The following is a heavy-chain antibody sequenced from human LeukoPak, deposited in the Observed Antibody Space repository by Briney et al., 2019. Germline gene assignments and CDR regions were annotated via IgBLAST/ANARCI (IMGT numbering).Heavy chain of an antibody. D-gene: IGHD6-13*01. V-gene: IGHV3-48*03. Sequence: PGGSLRLSCAASGFTFSRNEMNGGRQAPGKGLEWVSYISGSGSTIYYADSVKGRFTISRDNAKNSLYLQMNSLRAEETAVYYCARWAATGPDWGQGTLVTVSS. CDR2: ISGSGSTI. J-gene: IGHJ4*02. CDR3: ARWAATGPD. CDR1: GFTFSRNE.